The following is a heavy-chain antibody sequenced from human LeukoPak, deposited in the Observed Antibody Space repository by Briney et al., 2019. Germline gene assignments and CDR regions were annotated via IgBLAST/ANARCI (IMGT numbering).Heavy chain of an antibody. V-gene: IGHV3-48*04. CDR1: GFTFSSYS. D-gene: IGHD2-2*01. CDR2: ISSSSTI. J-gene: IGHJ6*02. CDR3: ARTIVVVPAAYYGMDV. Sequence: HAGGSLRLSCAASGFTFSSYSMNWVRQAPGKGLEWVSYISSSSTIYYADSVKGRFTISRDNAKNSLYLQMNSLRAEDTAVYYCARTIVVVPAAYYGMDVWGQGTTVTVSS.